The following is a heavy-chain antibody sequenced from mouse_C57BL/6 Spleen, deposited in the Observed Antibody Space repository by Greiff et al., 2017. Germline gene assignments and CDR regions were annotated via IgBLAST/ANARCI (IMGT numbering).Heavy chain of an antibody. V-gene: IGHV1-64*01. D-gene: IGHD1-1*01. CDR3: ARSAHGSSYGAMDD. CDR1: GYSFTSYW. J-gene: IGHJ4*01. Sequence: QVQLQQPGAELAKPGDSVKLSCKASGYSFTSYWLHWVKQRPGQGLEWIGMIHPNSGSTNYNEKFKSKATLTVDQSSSTAYMQLSSLTSEDSAVYYCARSAHGSSYGAMDDWGQGTSGTVSS. CDR2: IHPNSGST.